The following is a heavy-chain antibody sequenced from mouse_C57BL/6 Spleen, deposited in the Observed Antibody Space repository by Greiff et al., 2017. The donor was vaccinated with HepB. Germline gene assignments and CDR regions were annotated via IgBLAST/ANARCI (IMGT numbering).Heavy chain of an antibody. D-gene: IGHD3-1*01. CDR3: ARSGPYFDY. V-gene: IGHV1-19*01. CDR1: GYTFTDYY. CDR2: INPYNGGT. J-gene: IGHJ2*01. Sequence: EVKLMESGPVLVKPGASVKMSCKASGYTFTDYYMNWVKQSHGKSLEWIGVINPYNGGTSYNQKFKGKATLTVDKSSSTAYMELNSLTSEDSAVYYCARSGPYFDYWGQGTTLTVSS.